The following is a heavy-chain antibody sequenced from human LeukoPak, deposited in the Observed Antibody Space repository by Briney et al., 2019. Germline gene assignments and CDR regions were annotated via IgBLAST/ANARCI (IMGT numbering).Heavy chain of an antibody. V-gene: IGHV3-7*01. CDR2: INQDGRKK. Sequence: PGGSLTLSCAASGFTFSTYWMIWVRQAPGKGLEWVANINQDGRKKYYMDSVKGRLTISRDNAKNSLYLQINTLRGEDTAVYFCARVGIAAALDSFDIWGQGTMVTVSS. CDR3: ARVGIAAALDSFDI. D-gene: IGHD6-13*01. CDR1: GFTFSTYW. J-gene: IGHJ3*02.